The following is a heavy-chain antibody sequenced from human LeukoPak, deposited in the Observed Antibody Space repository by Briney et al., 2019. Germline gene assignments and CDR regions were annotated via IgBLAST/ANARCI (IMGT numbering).Heavy chain of an antibody. J-gene: IGHJ4*02. CDR1: GGSISSGSYY. V-gene: IGHV4-61*10. CDR2: IYYSGST. Sequence: SETLSLTCTVSGGSISSGSYYWSWIRQPAGKGLEWIGYIYYSGSTNYNPSLKSRVTISVDTSKNQFSLKLSSVTAADTAVYYCARAVAGFDYWGQGTLVTVSS. D-gene: IGHD6-19*01. CDR3: ARAVAGFDY.